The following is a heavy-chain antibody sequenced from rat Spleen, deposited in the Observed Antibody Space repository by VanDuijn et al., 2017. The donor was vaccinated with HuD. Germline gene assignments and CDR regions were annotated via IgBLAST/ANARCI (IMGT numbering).Heavy chain of an antibody. CDR3: ARANRETYAHFDY. D-gene: IGHD3-4*01. Sequence: QVQLKESGPGLVQPSQTLSLTCTVSGFSLTTNSVHWVRQPPGKGLERMGGIWGDGSTDYNLGLKSRLIISRDTSKSQVFLKMNSLQTDDTATYYCARANRETYAHFDYWGQGVMVTVSS. CDR1: GFSLTTNS. CDR2: IWGDGST. V-gene: IGHV2-1*01. J-gene: IGHJ2*01.